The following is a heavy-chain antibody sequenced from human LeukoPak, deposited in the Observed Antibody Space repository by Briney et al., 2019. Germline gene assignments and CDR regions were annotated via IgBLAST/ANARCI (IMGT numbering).Heavy chain of an antibody. CDR3: AGGNGSGSPVSVFDY. V-gene: IGHV4-30-4*01. Sequence: TSETLSLTCTVSGGSISSGDYYWSWIRQPPGKGLEWIGYIYYSGSTYYNPSLKSRVTISVDTSKNQFSLKLSSVTAAHTAVYYCAGGNGSGSPVSVFDYWGQGTLVTVSS. CDR2: IYYSGST. D-gene: IGHD3-10*01. CDR1: GGSISSGDYY. J-gene: IGHJ4*02.